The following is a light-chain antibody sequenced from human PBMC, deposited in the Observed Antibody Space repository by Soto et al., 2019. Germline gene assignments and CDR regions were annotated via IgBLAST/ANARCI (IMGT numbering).Light chain of an antibody. J-gene: IGKJ1*01. V-gene: IGKV3D-20*01. CDR1: QSVSNNY. CDR3: QKYGSSSWT. Sequence: EIVLPKSHATISFSPGYIYNIYFVCSQSVSNNYLAWYQQKPGLAPRLLIYDASYRANGIPDRFSGSGSGTDFTLTISRLEPEDFVVYYCQKYGSSSWTCGQGNKGAIK. CDR2: DAS.